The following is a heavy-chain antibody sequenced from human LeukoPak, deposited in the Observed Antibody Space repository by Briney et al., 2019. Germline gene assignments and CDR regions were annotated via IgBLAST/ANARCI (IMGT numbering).Heavy chain of an antibody. CDR3: ARETLGGYCSGGSCYYNWFDP. Sequence: SETLSLTCTVSGGSISSYYWSWIRQPPGKGLEWIGYIYYSGSTNYNPFLKSRVTISVDTSKNQFSLKLSSVTAADTAVYYCARETLGGYCSGGSCYYNWFDPWGQGTLVTVSS. CDR2: IYYSGST. D-gene: IGHD2-15*01. CDR1: GGSISSYY. V-gene: IGHV4-59*01. J-gene: IGHJ5*02.